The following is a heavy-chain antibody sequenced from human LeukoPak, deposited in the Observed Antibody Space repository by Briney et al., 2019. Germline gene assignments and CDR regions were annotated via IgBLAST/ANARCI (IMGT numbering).Heavy chain of an antibody. CDR1: GFTFSSYS. D-gene: IGHD3-10*01. V-gene: IGHV3-21*01. Sequence: GGSLRLSCAASGFTFSSYSMNWVRQAPGKGLEWVSSISSSSSYIYYADSVKGRFTISRDNAKNSLYLQMNSLRAEDTAVYYCARLLLWFGESAMGFDPWGQGTLVTVSS. CDR3: ARLLLWFGESAMGFDP. J-gene: IGHJ5*02. CDR2: ISSSSSYI.